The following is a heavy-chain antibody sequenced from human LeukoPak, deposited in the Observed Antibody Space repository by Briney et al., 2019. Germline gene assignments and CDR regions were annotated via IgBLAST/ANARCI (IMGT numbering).Heavy chain of an antibody. V-gene: IGHV3-30*18. CDR3: AKEVGYFDL. CDR1: GFTFSSYG. J-gene: IGHJ2*01. CDR2: ISYDGSNK. Sequence: PGRSLRLSCAASGFTFSSYGMHWVRQAPGKGLEWVAVISYDGSNKYYADSVKGRFTISRDNSKNTLYLQMNSLRAEDTAVYYCAKEVGYFDLWGRGTLVTVSS.